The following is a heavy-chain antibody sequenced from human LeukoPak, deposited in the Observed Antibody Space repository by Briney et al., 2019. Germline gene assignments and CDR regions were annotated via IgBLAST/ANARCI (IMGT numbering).Heavy chain of an antibody. CDR3: ARGWGHEIGELVVDWFDP. CDR2: IYYSGST. Sequence: SETLSLACTVSGGSISSYYWSWIRQPPGKGLEWIGYIYYSGSTNYNPSLKSRVTISVDTSKNQFSLKLSSVTAADTAVYYCARGWGHEIGELVVDWFDPWGQGTLVTVSS. CDR1: GGSISSYY. D-gene: IGHD3-10*01. V-gene: IGHV4-59*01. J-gene: IGHJ5*02.